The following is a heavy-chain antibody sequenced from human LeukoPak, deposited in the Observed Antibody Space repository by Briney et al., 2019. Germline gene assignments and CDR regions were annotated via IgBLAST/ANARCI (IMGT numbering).Heavy chain of an antibody. CDR3: ARMPFYGSGNAAFDI. V-gene: IGHV4-39*07. CDR1: GDSISSSGYY. D-gene: IGHD3-10*01. Sequence: SETLSLTCTVSGDSISSSGYYWGWIRQPPGKGLEWIGEINHSGSTNYDPSLKSRVTISVDTSKNQFSLKLSSVTAADTAVYYCARMPFYGSGNAAFDIWGQGTMVTVSS. CDR2: INHSGST. J-gene: IGHJ3*02.